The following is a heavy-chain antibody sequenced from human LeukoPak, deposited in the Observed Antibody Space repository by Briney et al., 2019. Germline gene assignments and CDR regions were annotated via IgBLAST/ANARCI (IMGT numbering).Heavy chain of an antibody. CDR1: GFTFSSYA. V-gene: IGHV3-23*01. CDR2: ISGSGGST. D-gene: IGHD4-17*01. Sequence: GGSLRLSCADSGFTFSSYAMRWVRQAPGKGLEWVSAISGSGGSTYYADSVKGRFTISRDNSKNTLYLQMNSLRAEDTAVYYCARDGDYGDYSGSYSYYYGMVVWGQGTTVTVSS. J-gene: IGHJ6*02. CDR3: ARDGDYGDYSGSYSYYYGMVV.